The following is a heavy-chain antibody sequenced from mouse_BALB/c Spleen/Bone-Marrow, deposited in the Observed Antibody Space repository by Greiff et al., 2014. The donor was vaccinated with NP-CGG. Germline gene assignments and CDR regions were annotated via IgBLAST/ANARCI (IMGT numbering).Heavy chain of an antibody. J-gene: IGHJ2*01. CDR3: AREDGSSFFDY. CDR2: ISYDGSN. D-gene: IGHD1-1*01. CDR1: GYSITSGYY. V-gene: IGHV3-6*02. Sequence: VQLQQSGPGLVKPSQSLSLTCSVTGYSITSGYYWNWIRQFPGNKLEWMGYISYDGSNNYNPSLKNRISITRDTSKNQFFLKLNSVTTEDTATYYCAREDGSSFFDYWGQGTTLTVSS.